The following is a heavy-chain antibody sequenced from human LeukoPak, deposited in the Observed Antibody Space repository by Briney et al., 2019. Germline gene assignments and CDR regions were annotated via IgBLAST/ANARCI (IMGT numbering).Heavy chain of an antibody. Sequence: GAPVKVSCKASGYTFTGYYIHWVRQAPGQGLEWMGWINPNSGGTNYAQKFQGRVTMTRDTSISTAYMELSRLRSDDTAVYYCARDTARITIFGVAKYMDVWGKGATVTVSS. J-gene: IGHJ6*03. D-gene: IGHD3-3*01. CDR1: GYTFTGYY. CDR3: ARDTARITIFGVAKYMDV. CDR2: INPNSGGT. V-gene: IGHV1-2*02.